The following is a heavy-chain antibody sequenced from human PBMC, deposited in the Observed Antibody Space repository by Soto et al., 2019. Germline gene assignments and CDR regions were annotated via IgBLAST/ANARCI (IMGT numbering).Heavy chain of an antibody. CDR2: ISSSGTTT. J-gene: IGHJ4*02. Sequence: EVQLVESGGGFVQPGGSLRISCAASGFTFSVYSMNWVRQAPGKGLEWVSYISSSGTTTYYADSVRGRFTISRDNAKNSLHLQMNSLRAEDTAVYYCARDNLDYWGQGTLVTVSS. CDR3: ARDNLDY. V-gene: IGHV3-48*01. CDR1: GFTFSVYS.